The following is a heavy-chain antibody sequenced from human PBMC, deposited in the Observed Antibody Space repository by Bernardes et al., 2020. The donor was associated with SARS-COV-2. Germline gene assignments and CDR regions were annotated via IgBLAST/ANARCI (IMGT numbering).Heavy chain of an antibody. CDR1: GFTFDDYT. V-gene: IGHV3-43*01. Sequence: GSLRLSCAASGFTFDDYTMHWVRQAPGKGLEWVSLISWDGGSTYYADSVKGRFTISRDNSKNSLYLQMNSLRTEDTALYYCAKDLGAATYYYGMDVWGQGTTVTVPS. CDR2: ISWDGGST. J-gene: IGHJ6*02. CDR3: AKDLGAATYYYGMDV. D-gene: IGHD3-16*01.